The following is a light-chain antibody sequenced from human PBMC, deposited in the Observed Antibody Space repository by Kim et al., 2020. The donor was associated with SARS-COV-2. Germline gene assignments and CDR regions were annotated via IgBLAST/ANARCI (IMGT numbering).Light chain of an antibody. CDR3: QSYDSSLSVSV. CDR1: SSDIGAGYD. V-gene: IGLV1-40*01. Sequence: RATNSCTGSSSDIGAGYDVHWYQQLPGQAPKLLIYGNTNRPSGVPDRFSGSKSGTSASLAITGLQAEDEADYYCQSYDSSLSVSVFGGGTQLTVL. J-gene: IGLJ3*02. CDR2: GNT.